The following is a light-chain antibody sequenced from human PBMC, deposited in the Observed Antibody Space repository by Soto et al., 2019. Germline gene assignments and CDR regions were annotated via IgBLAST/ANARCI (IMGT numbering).Light chain of an antibody. V-gene: IGLV1-40*01. CDR3: QSYDSSLSGSYV. J-gene: IGLJ1*01. CDR2: GNS. Sequence: QSVLTKPPSGSGAPGGGYTISCTGSSSNIGAGYDVHWYQQLPGTAPKLLIYGNSNRPSGVPDRFSGSKSGTSASLAITGLQAEDEADYYCQSYDSSLSGSYVFGTGTKVTVL. CDR1: SSNIGAGYD.